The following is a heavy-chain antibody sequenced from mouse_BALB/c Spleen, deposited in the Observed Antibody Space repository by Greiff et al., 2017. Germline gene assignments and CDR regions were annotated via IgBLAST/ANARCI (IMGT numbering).Heavy chain of an antibody. CDR2: ISSGGSYT. CDR3: ARETGMMDY. J-gene: IGHJ4*01. V-gene: IGHV5-9-3*01. CDR1: GFTFSSYA. D-gene: IGHD4-1*01. Sequence: EVQLVESGGGLVKPGGSLKLSCAASGFTFSSYAMSWVRQTPEKRLEWVATISSGGSYTYYPDSVKGRFTISRDNAKNTLYLQMSSLRSEDTAMYYCARETGMMDYWGQGTSVTVSS.